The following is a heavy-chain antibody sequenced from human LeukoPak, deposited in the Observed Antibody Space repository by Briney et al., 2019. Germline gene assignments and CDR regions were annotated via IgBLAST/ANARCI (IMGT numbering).Heavy chain of an antibody. CDR1: GGSISSYY. D-gene: IGHD3-22*01. V-gene: IGHV4-59*08. Sequence: SETLSLTCTVSGGSISSYYWSWIRQPPGKGLEWIGYIYYSGSTNYNPSLKSRVTISVDTSKNQFSLKLSSVTAADTAVYYCARQPYYYDSSGRRNDAFDIWGQGTMVTVSS. CDR2: IYYSGST. CDR3: ARQPYYYDSSGRRNDAFDI. J-gene: IGHJ3*02.